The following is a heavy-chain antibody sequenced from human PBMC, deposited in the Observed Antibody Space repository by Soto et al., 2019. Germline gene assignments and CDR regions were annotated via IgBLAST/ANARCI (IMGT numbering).Heavy chain of an antibody. D-gene: IGHD6-13*01. J-gene: IGHJ5*02. CDR1: GGSFSGYY. CDR3: ARRRGIAAAGLNWFDP. V-gene: IGHV4-34*01. Sequence: PSETLSLTCAVYGGSFSGYYWSWIRQPPGKGLEWIGEINHSGSTNYNPSLKSRVTISVDTSKNQFSLKLSSVTAADTAVYYCARRRGIAAAGLNWFDPWGQGTLVTVPQ. CDR2: INHSGST.